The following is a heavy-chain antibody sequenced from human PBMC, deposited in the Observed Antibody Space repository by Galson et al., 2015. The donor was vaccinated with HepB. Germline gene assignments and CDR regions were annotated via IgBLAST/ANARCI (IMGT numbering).Heavy chain of an antibody. CDR1: GYTFTTYG. Sequence: SVKVSCKASGYTFTTYGINWLRQAPGQGLEWMGRIRTYNGNTNYAQKFQGKVTMTTDTSTNTAYMELRSLRSDDGATYYCARGGMATRGGPTFDYWGQGTLVTVSS. CDR3: ARGGMATRGGPTFDY. D-gene: IGHD3-16*01. CDR2: IRTYNGNT. V-gene: IGHV1-18*01. J-gene: IGHJ4*02.